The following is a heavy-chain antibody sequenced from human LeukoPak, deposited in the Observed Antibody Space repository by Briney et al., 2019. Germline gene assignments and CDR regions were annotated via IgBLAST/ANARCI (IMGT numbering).Heavy chain of an antibody. Sequence: GGSLRLSCTASGFTFSTYSMNWVRQAPGKGLEWVSYISSSSSTIYYADSVKGRSTISRDNAKNSLYLQMDSLRDEDTAVYYCARASFQRWLQLGGDWGQGTLSPSPQ. J-gene: IGHJ4*02. CDR2: ISSSSSTI. CDR3: ARASFQRWLQLGGD. CDR1: GFTFSTYS. D-gene: IGHD5-24*01. V-gene: IGHV3-48*02.